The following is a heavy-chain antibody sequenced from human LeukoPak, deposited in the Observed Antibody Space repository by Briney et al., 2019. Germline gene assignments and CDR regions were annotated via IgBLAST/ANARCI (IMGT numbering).Heavy chain of an antibody. Sequence: PSETLSLTCTVSGGSISSSSYYWGWIRQPRGKGLEWIGSIYYSGSTYYNPSLKSRVTISVDTSKNQFSLKLSSVTAADTAVYYCARRHGGSGYPGGSLDDYWGQGTLVTVSS. CDR1: GGSISSSSYY. CDR2: IYYSGST. J-gene: IGHJ4*02. CDR3: ARRHGGSGYPGGSLDDY. V-gene: IGHV4-39*01. D-gene: IGHD3-22*01.